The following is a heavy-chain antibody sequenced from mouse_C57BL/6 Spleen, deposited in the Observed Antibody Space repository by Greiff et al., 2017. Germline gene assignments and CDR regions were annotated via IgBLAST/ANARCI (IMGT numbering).Heavy chain of an antibody. J-gene: IGHJ3*01. V-gene: IGHV14-4*01. Sequence: EVQGVESGAELVRPGASVKLSCTASGFNIKDDYMHWVKQRPEQGLEWIGWIDPENGDTEYASKFQGKATITADTSSNTAYLQLSSLTSEDTAVYYCTSDLTRFAYWGQGTLVTVSA. CDR1: GFNIKDDY. CDR3: TSDLTRFAY. CDR2: IDPENGDT.